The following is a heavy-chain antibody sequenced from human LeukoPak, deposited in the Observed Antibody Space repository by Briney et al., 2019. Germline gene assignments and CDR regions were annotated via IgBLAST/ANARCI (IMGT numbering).Heavy chain of an antibody. V-gene: IGHV1-2*02. J-gene: IGHJ4*02. CDR1: GYTFTGYY. D-gene: IGHD1-7*01. CDR3: ARDSLELHFDY. Sequence: ASVKVSCKASGYTFTGYYMHWVRQAPGQGLEWMGWINPNSGGTNYAQKFQGGVTMTRDASISTAYMELSRLRSDDTAVYYCARDSLELHFDYWGQGTLVTVSS. CDR2: INPNSGGT.